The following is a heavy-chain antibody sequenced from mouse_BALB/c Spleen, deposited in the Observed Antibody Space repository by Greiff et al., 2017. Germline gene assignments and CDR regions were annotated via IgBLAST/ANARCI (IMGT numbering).Heavy chain of an antibody. V-gene: IGHV1-69*01. J-gene: IGHJ2*01. Sequence: VQLQQPGAELVMPGASVKMSCKASGYTFTDYWMHWVKQRPGQGLEWIGAIDTSDSYTSYNQKFKGKATLTVDESSSTAYMQLSSLTSEDSAVYYCARGYYGSSYYFDYWGQGTTLTVSS. CDR2: IDTSDSYT. D-gene: IGHD1-1*01. CDR3: ARGYYGSSYYFDY. CDR1: GYTFTDYW.